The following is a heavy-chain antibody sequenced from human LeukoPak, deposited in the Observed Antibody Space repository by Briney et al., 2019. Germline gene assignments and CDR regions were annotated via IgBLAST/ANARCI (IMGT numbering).Heavy chain of an antibody. Sequence: WASVKVSCKASGYTFTSYGISWVRQAPEQGLEWMGWISAYNGNTNYAQKLQGRVTMTTDTSTSTAYMELRSLRSDDTAVYYCAREASLFYYFDYWGQGTLVTVSS. J-gene: IGHJ4*02. CDR3: AREASLFYYFDY. CDR2: ISAYNGNT. V-gene: IGHV1-18*01. D-gene: IGHD3-9*01. CDR1: GYTFTSYG.